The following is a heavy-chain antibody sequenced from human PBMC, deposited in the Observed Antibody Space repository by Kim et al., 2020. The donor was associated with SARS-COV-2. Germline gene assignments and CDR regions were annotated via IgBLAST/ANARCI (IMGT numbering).Heavy chain of an antibody. CDR2: IGGSGDTT. Sequence: GGSLRLSCAASGFTFSNYAMSWVRQAPGKGLEWVSAIGGSGDTTYYADSVKGRFTVSRDNSKNTLYLQMNSLRAEDTAVYYCAKDFWWGSSWYGTLDYWGQGTLVTVSS. J-gene: IGHJ4*02. CDR1: GFTFSNYA. D-gene: IGHD6-13*01. V-gene: IGHV3-23*01. CDR3: AKDFWWGSSWYGTLDY.